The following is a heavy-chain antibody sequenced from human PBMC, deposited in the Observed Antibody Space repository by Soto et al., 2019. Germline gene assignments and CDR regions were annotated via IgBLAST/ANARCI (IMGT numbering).Heavy chain of an antibody. V-gene: IGHV4-61*08. CDR2: TSYSGST. CDR1: GGSISSGGYS. CDR3: SRSPNIAVAGTGFDC. J-gene: IGHJ4*02. Sequence: XXTLSLPCAVSGGSISSGGYSWSLIRQPPGKGLEWIGYTSYSGSTNYNPSLKSRVTISVDTSKNQFSLKLSSVTAADTAVYYCSRSPNIAVAGTGFDCWGQGTLVTVSS. D-gene: IGHD6-19*01.